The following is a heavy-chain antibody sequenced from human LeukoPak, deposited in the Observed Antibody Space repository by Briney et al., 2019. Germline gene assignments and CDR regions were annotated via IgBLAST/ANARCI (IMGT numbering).Heavy chain of an antibody. CDR1: GFRFSSFW. CDR3: ARDSTYRDDYGDKLPDYGMDV. V-gene: IGHV3-7*01. J-gene: IGHJ6*02. CDR2: IKQDGSEK. Sequence: GGSLRLSCAASGFRFSSFWMSWVRQAPGKGLEWVANIKQDGSEKYYVDSVKGRFTISRDNAKDSLYLQMNSLRAEDTAVYYCARDSTYRDDYGDKLPDYGMDVWGQGTTVTLSS. D-gene: IGHD4-17*01.